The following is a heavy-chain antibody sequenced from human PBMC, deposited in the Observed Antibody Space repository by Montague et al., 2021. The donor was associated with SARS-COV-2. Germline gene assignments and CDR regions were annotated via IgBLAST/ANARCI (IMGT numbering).Heavy chain of an antibody. J-gene: IGHJ4*02. CDR3: AREAEIFGVVICPLFY. CDR1: GFTFSSYG. Sequence: SLRLSCAASGFTFSSYGMHWVRQAPGKGLEWVAVIWYDGSNKYYADSVKGRFTISRDNSKNTLYLQMNSLRAEDTAVYYCAREAEIFGVVICPLFYWGQGTLVTVSS. V-gene: IGHV3-33*01. D-gene: IGHD3-3*01. CDR2: IWYDGSNK.